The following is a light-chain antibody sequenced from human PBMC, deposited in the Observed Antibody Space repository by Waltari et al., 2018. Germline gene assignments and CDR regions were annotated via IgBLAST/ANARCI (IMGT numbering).Light chain of an antibody. J-gene: IGKJ2*01. V-gene: IGKV3-15*01. CDR3: QQYNNWPPYT. CDR1: QSVSSN. CDR2: GAS. Sequence: EIVMTKSPATPSVSPGERATLSCRASQSVSSNLAWYQQKPGQAPRLLIYGASTRATGIPARFSGSGSGTEFTLTISSMQSEDFAVYYCQQYNNWPPYTFGQGTKLEIK.